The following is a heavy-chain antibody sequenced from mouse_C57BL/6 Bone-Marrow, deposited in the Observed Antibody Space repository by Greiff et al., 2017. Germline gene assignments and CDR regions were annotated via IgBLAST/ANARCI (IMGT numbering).Heavy chain of an antibody. V-gene: IGHV1-63*01. Sequence: QVQLKQSGAELVRPGTSVKMSCKASGYTFTNYWIGWAKQRPGHGLEWIGDIYPGGGYTNYNEKFKGKATLTADESSSTAYMQFSSLTSEDSAIYYCARCSYDYAMDYWGQGTSVTVSS. CDR3: ARCSYDYAMDY. CDR2: IYPGGGYT. J-gene: IGHJ4*01. D-gene: IGHD6-1*01. CDR1: GYTFTNYW.